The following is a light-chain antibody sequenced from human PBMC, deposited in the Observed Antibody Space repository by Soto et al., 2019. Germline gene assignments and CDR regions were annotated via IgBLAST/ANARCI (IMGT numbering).Light chain of an antibody. CDR2: DDN. J-gene: IGLJ1*01. V-gene: IGLV1-51*01. CDR3: CSSTGISTLL. CDR1: SSNIGGNS. Sequence: QSVLTQPPSVSAAPGQKVTISCSGSSSNIGGNSVSWYQQLPGTAPKLLIYDDNKRPSGIPDRFSGSKSGTSATLGITGFQTGDEADYYCCSSTGISTLLFATGTKVTVL.